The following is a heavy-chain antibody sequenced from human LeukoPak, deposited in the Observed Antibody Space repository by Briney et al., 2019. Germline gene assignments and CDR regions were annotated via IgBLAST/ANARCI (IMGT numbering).Heavy chain of an antibody. J-gene: IGHJ4*02. CDR2: ISGSGGST. V-gene: IGHV3-23*01. Sequence: GGSLRLSCAASGFTFSTYAMSWVRQAPGKGLEWVSAISGSGGSTYYADSVKGRFTISRDNSKNTLYLQMNSLRAEDTAVYYCAKARRYYYDSSGYQFDYWGQGTLVTVSS. CDR3: AKARRYYYDSSGYQFDY. CDR1: GFTFSTYA. D-gene: IGHD3-22*01.